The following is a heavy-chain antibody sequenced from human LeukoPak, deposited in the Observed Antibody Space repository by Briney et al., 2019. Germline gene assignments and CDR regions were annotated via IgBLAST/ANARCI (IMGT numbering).Heavy chain of an antibody. Sequence: SETLSLTCTVSGGSISSRPYSWGWIRQPPGKGLEWLGSFYYSGNTYYKPSLKSRVTISVDTSKNQFSLKLTSVTAADTAVYYCARGGTWPTRLDYWGQGTLVTLSS. CDR3: ARGGTWPTRLDY. CDR1: GGSISSRPYS. J-gene: IGHJ4*02. CDR2: FYYSGNT. V-gene: IGHV4-39*01. D-gene: IGHD1-1*01.